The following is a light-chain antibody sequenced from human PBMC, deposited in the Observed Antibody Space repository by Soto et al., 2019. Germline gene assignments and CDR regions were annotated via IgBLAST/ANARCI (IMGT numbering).Light chain of an antibody. V-gene: IGKV1-33*01. CDR3: QQYESLPLT. J-gene: IGKJ5*01. Sequence: DIQMTQSPSSLSASVGDRATISCRASQNNNNNLTWYQQKPGQAPKLLIYDASDLATGVPSRFSGSGSGTGFTFTISSLQSEDFATYYCQQYESLPLTFGQGTRLEI. CDR2: DAS. CDR1: QNNNNN.